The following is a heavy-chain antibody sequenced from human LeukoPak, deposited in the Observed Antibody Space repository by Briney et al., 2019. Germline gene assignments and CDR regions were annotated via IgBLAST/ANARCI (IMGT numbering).Heavy chain of an antibody. CDR2: INHSGST. Sequence: PSETLSLTCAVYGGSFSGYYWSWIRQPPGKGLEWIGEINHSGSTNYNPSLKSRVTISVDTSKDQFSLKLSSVTAADTAVYYCARTHSRGPFDYWGQGTLVTVSS. CDR1: GGSFSGYY. D-gene: IGHD4-11*01. J-gene: IGHJ4*02. CDR3: ARTHSRGPFDY. V-gene: IGHV4-34*01.